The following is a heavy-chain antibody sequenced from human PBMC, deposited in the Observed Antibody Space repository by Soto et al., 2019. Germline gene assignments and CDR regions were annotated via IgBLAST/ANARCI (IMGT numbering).Heavy chain of an antibody. Sequence: SETLSLTCTVSGGSISSYYWSWIRQPPGKGLEWIGYIYYSGSTNYNPSLKSRVTISVDTSKNQFSLKLSSVTAADTAVYYCARESTLRYFDWVSDAFDIWGQGTMVTVSS. CDR3: ARESTLRYFDWVSDAFDI. CDR1: GGSISSYY. J-gene: IGHJ3*02. D-gene: IGHD3-9*01. CDR2: IYYSGST. V-gene: IGHV4-59*01.